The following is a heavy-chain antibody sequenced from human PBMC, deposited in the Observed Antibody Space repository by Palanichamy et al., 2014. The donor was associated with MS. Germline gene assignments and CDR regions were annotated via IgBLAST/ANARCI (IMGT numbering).Heavy chain of an antibody. CDR1: GDSISSDYW. Sequence: QLQLQESGPGLVKPSETLSLICTVSGDSISSDYWWGWTRQSPGKGLEWIGSISSTGTAFYNPSLKSRVTISVDTSKNQFSLTLTSVTAADTAVYYCATFISGWYFSDYWGRGTLVTVSS. V-gene: IGHV4-38-2*02. J-gene: IGHJ4*02. D-gene: IGHD6-19*01. CDR3: ATFISGWYFSDY. CDR2: ISSTGTA.